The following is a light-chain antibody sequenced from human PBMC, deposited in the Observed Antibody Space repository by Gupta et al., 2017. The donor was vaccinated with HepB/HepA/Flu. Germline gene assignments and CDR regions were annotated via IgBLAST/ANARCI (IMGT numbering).Light chain of an antibody. CDR1: QNIRNN. J-gene: IGKJ3*01. Sequence: EIVLTQSPATLPVSPGERATLSCRASQNIRNNLAWYQKKPGQATMLLIYEASIRATGIPAMFGGRGSRTFAHRTISRMQAEYGAFYSRHRNNYVPFGSGTKVDIK. V-gene: IGKV3-15*01. CDR2: EAS. CDR3: HRNNYVP.